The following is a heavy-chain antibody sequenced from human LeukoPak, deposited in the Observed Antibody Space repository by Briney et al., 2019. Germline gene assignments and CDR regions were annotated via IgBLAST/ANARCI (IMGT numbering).Heavy chain of an antibody. CDR2: INHSGST. V-gene: IGHV4-34*01. CDR3: ARARRGYAFDI. CDR1: GGSLSGYY. Sequence: PSETLSLTCAVYGGSLSGYYWSWIRQPPGKGLEWIGEINHSGSTNYNPSLKSRVTISVDTSKNQFSLKLSSVTAADTAVYYCARARRGYAFDIWGQGTMVTVSS. J-gene: IGHJ3*02. D-gene: IGHD3-10*01.